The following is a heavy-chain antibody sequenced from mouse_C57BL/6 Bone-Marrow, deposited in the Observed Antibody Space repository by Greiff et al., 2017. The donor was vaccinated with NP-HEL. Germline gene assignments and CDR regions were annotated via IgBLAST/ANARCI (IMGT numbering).Heavy chain of an antibody. CDR2: IYIGNGYT. Sequence: VQLQQSGAELVRPGSSVKLSCKASGYTFTSYWMHWVKQRPGQGLEWIGYIYIGNGYTEYNEKFKGKATLTSDTSSSTAYMQLSSLTSEDSAIYFCARLWLRLYFDYWGQGTTLTVSS. J-gene: IGHJ2*01. D-gene: IGHD2-2*01. V-gene: IGHV1-58*01. CDR1: GYTFTSYW. CDR3: ARLWLRLYFDY.